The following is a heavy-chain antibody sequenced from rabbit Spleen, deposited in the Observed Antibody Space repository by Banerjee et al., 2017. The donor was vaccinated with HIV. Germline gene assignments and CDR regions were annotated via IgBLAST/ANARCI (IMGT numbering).Heavy chain of an antibody. Sequence: QEQLVESGGGLVKPEGSLTLTCTASGFTISSSDYMCWVRQASGKGLEWIGCIYVGSGSTHYASWAKGRVTMYRTSSTTVTLQLTSLTAADTATYFCARSGYVGGDYTWDLWGQGTLVTVS. V-gene: IGHV1S45*01. CDR2: IYVGSGST. CDR1: GFTISSSDY. J-gene: IGHJ6*01. D-gene: IGHD1-1*01. CDR3: ARSGYVGGDYTWDL.